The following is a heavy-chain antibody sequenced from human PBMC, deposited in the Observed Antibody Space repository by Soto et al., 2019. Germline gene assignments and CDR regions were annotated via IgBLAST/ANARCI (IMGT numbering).Heavy chain of an antibody. CDR3: ASWTTVTTERFDAFDI. J-gene: IGHJ3*02. D-gene: IGHD4-17*01. CDR1: GFTFSSYG. CDR2: IWYDGSNK. V-gene: IGHV3-33*01. Sequence: GGSLRLSCAASGFTFSSYGMHWVRQAPGKGLEWVAVIWYDGSNKYYADSVKGRFTISRDNSKNTLYLQMNSLRAEDTAVYYCASWTTVTTERFDAFDIWGQGTMVTV.